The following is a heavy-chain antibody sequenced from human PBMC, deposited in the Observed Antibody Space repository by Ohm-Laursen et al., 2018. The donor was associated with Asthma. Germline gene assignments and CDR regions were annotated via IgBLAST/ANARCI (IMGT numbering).Heavy chain of an antibody. CDR2: INPNSGGT. J-gene: IGHJ4*02. CDR3: ARTKDYCSGGSCYSDWLFDY. D-gene: IGHD2-15*01. Sequence: SVKVSCKASGYTFTGYYMHWVRQAPGQGLEWMGRINPNSGGTNYAQKFQGRVTMTRDTSISTAYMELSRLRSDDTAVYYCARTKDYCSGGSCYSDWLFDYWGQGTLVTVSS. V-gene: IGHV1-2*06. CDR1: GYTFTGYY.